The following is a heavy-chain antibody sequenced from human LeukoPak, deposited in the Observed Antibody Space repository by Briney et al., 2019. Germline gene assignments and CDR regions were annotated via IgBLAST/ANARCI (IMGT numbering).Heavy chain of an antibody. D-gene: IGHD6-13*01. J-gene: IGHJ4*02. CDR1: GFTVSSNC. Sequence: GGSLRLSCAASGFTVSSNCMSWVRQAPGKGLEWVLVIYSGGSTLYADSVKGRFTISRENSKNTLYLQMNSLRAEDTAVYYCARERIAAAGSGLHFDYWGQGTLVTVSS. CDR3: ARERIAAAGSGLHFDY. CDR2: IYSGGST. V-gene: IGHV3-53*01.